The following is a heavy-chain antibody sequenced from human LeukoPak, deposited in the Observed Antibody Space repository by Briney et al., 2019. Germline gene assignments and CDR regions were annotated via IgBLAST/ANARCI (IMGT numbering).Heavy chain of an antibody. J-gene: IGHJ5*02. CDR1: GGSFSGYY. CDR3: ASATYWFDP. CDR2: INHSGST. V-gene: IGHV4-34*01. Sequence: SETLSLTCAVYGGSFSGYYWSWIRQPPGKGLEWIGEINHSGSTNYNPSLKSRVTISVDTSKNQFSLKLSSVTAADTAVYYCASATYWFDPWGQGTLVTVSS.